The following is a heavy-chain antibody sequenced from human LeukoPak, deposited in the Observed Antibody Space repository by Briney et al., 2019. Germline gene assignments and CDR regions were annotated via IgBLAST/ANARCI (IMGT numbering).Heavy chain of an antibody. CDR3: ARVYYDSSGYNFDY. CDR2: IYSSGTT. D-gene: IGHD3-22*01. CDR1: GASIRNTSFY. Sequence: SETLSLTCAVSGASIRNTSFYWGWIRQPPGKGLQWIASIYSSGTTYYNPSIKSRITLFVDTSKNQVSLKLRSVTAADTAVYYCARVYYDSSGYNFDYWGQGTLVTVSS. V-gene: IGHV4-39*01. J-gene: IGHJ4*02.